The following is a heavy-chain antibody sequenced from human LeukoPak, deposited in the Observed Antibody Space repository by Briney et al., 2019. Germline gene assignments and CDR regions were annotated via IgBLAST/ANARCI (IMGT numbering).Heavy chain of an antibody. J-gene: IGHJ4*02. CDR1: GFTFSSYS. D-gene: IGHD3-22*01. CDR2: ISGSGGST. CDR3: AKDTPYYYDSSGYEY. V-gene: IGHV3-23*01. Sequence: PGGSLRLSCAASGFTFSSYSMSWVRQAPGKGLEWVSAISGSGGSTYYADSVKGRFTISRDNSKNTLSLQMNSLRAEDTAVYYCAKDTPYYYDSSGYEYWGQGTLVTVSS.